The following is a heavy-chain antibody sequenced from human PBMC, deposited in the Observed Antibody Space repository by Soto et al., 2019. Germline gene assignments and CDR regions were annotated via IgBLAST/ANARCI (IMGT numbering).Heavy chain of an antibody. D-gene: IGHD6-13*01. J-gene: IGHJ6*02. V-gene: IGHV3-23*01. CDR3: SKGRPKGGAMASSGTSDYYGMDV. CDR2: ISGSGGST. Sequence: GGSLRLSCAASGFTFSSYAMSWVRQAPGKGLEWVSAISGSGGSTYYAVFVKGRFPISRDNSKNTLYLQMNSLRAEDSAVYYRSKGRPKGGAMASSGTSDYYGMDVWGQGTTVTVSS. CDR1: GFTFSSYA.